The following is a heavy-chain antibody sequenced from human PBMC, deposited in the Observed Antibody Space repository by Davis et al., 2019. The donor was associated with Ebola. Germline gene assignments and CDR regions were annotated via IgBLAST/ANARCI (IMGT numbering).Heavy chain of an antibody. D-gene: IGHD2-15*01. Sequence: AASVKVSCKASGYTFTSYGISWVRQAPGQGLEWMGWISAYNGNTNYAQKLQGRVTMTTDTSTSTAYMELRSLRSDDTAVYYCAREGGYCSGGSCYSPLDYWGQGTLVTVSS. V-gene: IGHV1-18*01. CDR3: AREGGYCSGGSCYSPLDY. CDR2: ISAYNGNT. CDR1: GYTFTSYG. J-gene: IGHJ4*02.